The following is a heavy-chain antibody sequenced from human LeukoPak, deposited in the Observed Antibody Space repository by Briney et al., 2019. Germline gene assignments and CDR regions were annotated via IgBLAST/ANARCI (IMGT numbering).Heavy chain of an antibody. V-gene: IGHV3-21*01. D-gene: IGHD6-13*01. CDR2: ISSSSTYI. CDR1: GFIFSSYN. CDR3: ARGGYTSSYFWVY. Sequence: GGSLRLSCVASGFIFSSYNINWVRQAPGKGLEWVSSISSSSTYISYADSVKGRFTISRDNAKNSLDLQMDSLRAEDTAVYYCARGGYTSSYFWVYWGQGTLVTVSS. J-gene: IGHJ4*02.